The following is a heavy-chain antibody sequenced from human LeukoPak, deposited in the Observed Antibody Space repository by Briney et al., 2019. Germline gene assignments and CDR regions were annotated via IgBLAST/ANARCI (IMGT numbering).Heavy chain of an antibody. D-gene: IGHD4-17*01. CDR3: VREIDGEGYFDY. J-gene: IGHJ4*02. CDR2: IYTSGRT. V-gene: IGHV4-4*07. CDR1: GGSISSYY. Sequence: SETLSLTCTVSGGSISSYYWSWIRQPAGKGLEWIGRIYTSGRTNYNPSLKSRVTMSVDTSKNQFSLKLSSVTAADTAVYYCVREIDGEGYFDYWGQGTLVTVSS.